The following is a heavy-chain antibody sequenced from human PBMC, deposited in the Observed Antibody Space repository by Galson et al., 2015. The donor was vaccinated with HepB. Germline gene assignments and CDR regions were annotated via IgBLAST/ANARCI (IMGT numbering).Heavy chain of an antibody. CDR3: AREAPQVGAIDY. CDR1: GFTFSRYW. J-gene: IGHJ4*02. D-gene: IGHD1-26*01. CDR2: INNDGSST. V-gene: IGHV3-74*01. Sequence: SLRLSCAASGFTFSRYWRHWVRQAPGKGLVWVSRINNDGSSTSTTYVDSVKGRFTISRDNAKNTLYLQMNSLRAEDTAVYYCAREAPQVGAIDYWGQGTLVTVSS.